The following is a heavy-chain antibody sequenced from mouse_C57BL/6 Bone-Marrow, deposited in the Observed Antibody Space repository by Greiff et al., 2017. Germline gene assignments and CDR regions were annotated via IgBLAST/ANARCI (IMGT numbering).Heavy chain of an antibody. J-gene: IGHJ2*01. CDR2: IYPGSGNT. V-gene: IGHV1-66*01. D-gene: IGHD2-3*01. Sequence: VQLKESGPELVKPGASVKISCKASGYSFTSYYVHWVKQRPGQGLEWIGWIYPGSGNTKYNEKFKGKATLTADTSSSTAYMQLSSLTSEDSAVYYGADGYPFDYWGQGTTLTVSS. CDR1: GYSFTSYY. CDR3: ADGYPFDY.